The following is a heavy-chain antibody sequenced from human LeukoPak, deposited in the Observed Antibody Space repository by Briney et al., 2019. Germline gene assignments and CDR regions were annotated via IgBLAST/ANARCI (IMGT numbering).Heavy chain of an antibody. V-gene: IGHV1-2*02. Sequence: ASGKVSCKASGYTFTGYYMHWVRQAPGQGLEWMGWINPNSGGTNYAQRFQGRVTMTRDTSITTAYMELSSLRSDDTAVYYCARDGGAPHYFDYWGQGTLVTVSS. D-gene: IGHD3-16*01. CDR1: GYTFTGYY. CDR2: INPNSGGT. J-gene: IGHJ4*02. CDR3: ARDGGAPHYFDY.